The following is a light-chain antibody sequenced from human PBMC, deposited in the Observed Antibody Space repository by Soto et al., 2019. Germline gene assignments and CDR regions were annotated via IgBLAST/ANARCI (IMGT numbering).Light chain of an antibody. CDR3: CSYAGSSTLGV. J-gene: IGLJ1*01. Sequence: QSVLTQPASGSGSPGQSITISCTGTSSDVGSYNLVSWYQQHPGKAPKLMIYEVSKRPSGVSNRFSGSKSGNTASLTISGLQAEDEADYYCCSYAGSSTLGVFGTGTKVTVL. V-gene: IGLV2-23*02. CDR1: SSDVGSYNL. CDR2: EVS.